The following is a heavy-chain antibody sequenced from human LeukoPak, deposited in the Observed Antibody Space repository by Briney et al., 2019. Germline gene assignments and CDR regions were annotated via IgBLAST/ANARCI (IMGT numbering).Heavy chain of an antibody. J-gene: IGHJ4*02. V-gene: IGHV4-61*02. CDR3: ARMYSSNSPPGY. Sequence: PSETLSLTCTVSGGSISSGGYYWSWIRQPAGKGLEWIGRIYTSGSTNYNPSLKSRVTISVDTSKNQFSLKLSSVTAADTAVYYCARMYSSNSPPGYWGRGTLVTVSA. CDR2: IYTSGST. CDR1: GGSISSGGYY. D-gene: IGHD6-19*01.